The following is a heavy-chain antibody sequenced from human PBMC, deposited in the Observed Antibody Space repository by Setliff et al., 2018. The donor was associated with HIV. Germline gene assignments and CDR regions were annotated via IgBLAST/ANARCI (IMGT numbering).Heavy chain of an antibody. CDR3: ARATYYDYVWGSPGGMDV. V-gene: IGHV4-59*01. CDR2: IYYSGST. J-gene: IGHJ6*02. CDR1: GGSISSYY. Sequence: SETLSLTCTVSGGSISSYYWSWIRQPPGKGLEWIGYIYYSGSTNYNPSLKSRVTISVDTPKNQFSLKLSSVTAADTAVYYCARATYYDYVWGSPGGMDVWGQGTTVTVSS. D-gene: IGHD3-16*01.